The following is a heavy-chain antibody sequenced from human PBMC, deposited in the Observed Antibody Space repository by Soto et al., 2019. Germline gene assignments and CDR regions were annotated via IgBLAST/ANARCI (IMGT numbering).Heavy chain of an antibody. CDR3: ARSLHLRLSSYFCMDV. CDR1: GGSISSGGYS. J-gene: IGHJ6*02. Sequence: SETLSLTCAVSGGSISSGGYSWSWIRQPPGKGLEWIGYINHSGSTYYNPSLESRVTISVDTSKNQFSLKLSSVTAADTAVYYCARSLHLRLSSYFCMDVWGQGPTVTV. D-gene: IGHD4-17*01. CDR2: INHSGST. V-gene: IGHV4-30-2*01.